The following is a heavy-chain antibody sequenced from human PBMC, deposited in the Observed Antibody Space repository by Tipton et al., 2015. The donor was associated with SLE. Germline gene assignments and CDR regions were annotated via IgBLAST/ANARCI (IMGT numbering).Heavy chain of an antibody. CDR2: IYPGDSHT. CDR3: ARVQWLGEYYFDY. CDR1: EYNFASYW. V-gene: IGHV5-51*03. Sequence: QLVQSGAEVRQPGEPLKISGKGSEYNFASYWLGWVRQMPGKGLEWMGIIYPGDSHTKYSPSFQGQVTISADKSISTAYLQWSSLKASDTAMYYCARVQWLGEYYFDYWGQGTLVTVSS. J-gene: IGHJ4*02. D-gene: IGHD6-19*01.